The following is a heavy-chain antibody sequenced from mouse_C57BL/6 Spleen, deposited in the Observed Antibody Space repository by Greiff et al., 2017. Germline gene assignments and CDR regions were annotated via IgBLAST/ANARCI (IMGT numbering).Heavy chain of an antibody. D-gene: IGHD2-12*01. J-gene: IGHJ4*01. CDR1: GYTFTSYW. Sequence: VQLQQPGAELVKPGASVKMSCKASGYTFTSYWITWVKQRPGQGLEWIGDIYPGSGSTNYNEKFKSKATLTVDTSSSTAYMQLSSLTSEDSAVYYCARGRGTYDGYAMDYWGQGTSVTVSS. V-gene: IGHV1-55*01. CDR2: IYPGSGST. CDR3: ARGRGTYDGYAMDY.